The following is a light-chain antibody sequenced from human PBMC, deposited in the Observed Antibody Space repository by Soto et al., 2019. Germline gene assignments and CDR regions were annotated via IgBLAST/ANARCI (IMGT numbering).Light chain of an antibody. CDR3: QQRDMWRIT. CDR1: QSFRGL. Sequence: EVVLTQSPVTLSLSPGERATLSCRASQSFRGLLAWYQQKPGQAPRLLIYDAYNRATGIPPRFSGSGSGTDFTLTISSLEPEDSAVYYCQQRDMWRITFGQGARLEI. V-gene: IGKV3-11*01. J-gene: IGKJ5*01. CDR2: DAY.